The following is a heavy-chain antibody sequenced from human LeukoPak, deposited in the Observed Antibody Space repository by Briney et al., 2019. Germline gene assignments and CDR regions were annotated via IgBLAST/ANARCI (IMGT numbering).Heavy chain of an antibody. J-gene: IGHJ4*02. V-gene: IGHV3-74*01. D-gene: IGHD3-3*01. CDR2: INSDGSWT. CDR1: GSYW. CDR3: VSGSLQSGYNFDY. Sequence: PGGSLRLSCAASGSYWMHWVRQAPGKGLVWVSHINSDGSWTSYADSVKGRFTISRDNAKNTLYLQMNSLRAEDTAVYYCVSGSLQSGYNFDYWGQGALVTVSS.